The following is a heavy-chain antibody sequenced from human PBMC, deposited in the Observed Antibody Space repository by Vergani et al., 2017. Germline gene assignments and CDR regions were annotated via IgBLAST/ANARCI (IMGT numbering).Heavy chain of an antibody. CDR3: VRGRYSGSSSPYYDL. D-gene: IGHD5-12*01. CDR1: GDPITKNSYY. V-gene: IGHV4-61*02. Sequence: QVKLQESGPGLVKPSETLSLTCTVSGDPITKNSYYWTWIRQPAGKALEWVGHIYVSGSTSYNPSLKSRVTISLDTSKNQLSLRLSSVTAADTAVFYCVRGRYSGSSSPYYDLWGHGTLVTVSS. J-gene: IGHJ4*01. CDR2: IYVSGST.